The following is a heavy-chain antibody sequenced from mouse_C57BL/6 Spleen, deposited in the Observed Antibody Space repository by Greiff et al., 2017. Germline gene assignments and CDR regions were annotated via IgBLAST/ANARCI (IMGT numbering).Heavy chain of an antibody. D-gene: IGHD2-3*01. CDR1: GYTFTSYW. J-gene: IGHJ4*01. Sequence: QVQLQQPGAELVMPGASVKLSCKASGYTFTSYWMHWVKQRPGQGLEWIGEIDPSDSYTNYNQKFKGKSTLTVDKSSSTAYMQLSSLTYEDSAVYYCARSDDPPYAMDYWGQGTSVTVSS. CDR3: ARSDDPPYAMDY. V-gene: IGHV1-69*01. CDR2: IDPSDSYT.